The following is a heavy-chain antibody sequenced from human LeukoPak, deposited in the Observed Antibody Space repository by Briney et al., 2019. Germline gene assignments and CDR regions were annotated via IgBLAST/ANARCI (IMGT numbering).Heavy chain of an antibody. CDR1: GGSISSYY. CDR2: IYYTGNT. D-gene: IGHD3-22*01. J-gene: IGHJ6*03. CDR3: TRGSIAYYYMDV. V-gene: IGHV4-59*01. Sequence: SETLSLTCTVSGGSISSYYWSWIRQPPGKGLEWVGYIYYTGNTHYNPSLKSRVTISVDTSKNQFSLKVSSVTAADTAVYYSTRGSIAYYYMDVWGKGTTVTISS.